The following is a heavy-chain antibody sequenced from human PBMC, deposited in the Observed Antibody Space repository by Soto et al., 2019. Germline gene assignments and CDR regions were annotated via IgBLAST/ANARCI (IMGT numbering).Heavy chain of an antibody. CDR2: ISPSNSAI. D-gene: IGHD2-2*01. J-gene: IGHJ4*02. CDR3: ARDSPSCTSTSCLFDR. V-gene: IGHV3-48*02. CDR1: GFTFTSFA. Sequence: GGSLRLSCAASGFTFTSFAMNWARQAPGKGLEWLEFISPSNSAIFYADYVKGRFTVSRDNVQNLVFLQLNSLRDEDTTVYFCARDSPSCTSTSCLFDRWGQGTLVTVSS.